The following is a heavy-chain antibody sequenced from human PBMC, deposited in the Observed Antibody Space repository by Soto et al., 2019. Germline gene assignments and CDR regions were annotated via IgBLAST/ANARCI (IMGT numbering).Heavy chain of an antibody. CDR2: INHSGST. CDR1: VGSFSVYY. V-gene: IGHV4-34*01. Sequence: SETLSVTCAFYVGSFSVYYWSWIRQPPGKGLDLPRAINHSGSTNYNPSLKSRVTISVDTSKNQFSLKLSSVTAADTAVYYCARGRGEYYDYVWGSYLPPYYHYGMDVWGQGTTVTVSS. J-gene: IGHJ6*02. D-gene: IGHD3-16*02. CDR3: ARGRGEYYDYVWGSYLPPYYHYGMDV.